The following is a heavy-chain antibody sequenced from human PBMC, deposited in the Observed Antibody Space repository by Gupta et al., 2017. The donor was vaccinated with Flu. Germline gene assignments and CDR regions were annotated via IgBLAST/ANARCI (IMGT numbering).Heavy chain of an antibody. V-gene: IGHV3-30*04. CDR2: ISYDGSNK. J-gene: IGHJ6*03. D-gene: IGHD3-3*01. CDR3: ARGITIFGETIMSYYYYMDV. Sequence: QAPGKGLEWLALISYDGSNKYYADSVKGRFTISRDNSKNTVHLQMHSLRAAGTAVYYCARGITIFGETIMSYYYYMDVWGKGTTVTVSS.